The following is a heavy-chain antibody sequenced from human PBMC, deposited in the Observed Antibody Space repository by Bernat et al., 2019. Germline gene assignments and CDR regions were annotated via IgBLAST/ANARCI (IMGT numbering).Heavy chain of an antibody. D-gene: IGHD3-10*01. CDR1: GGTFSSYT. CDR3: AREAYYYGSGGGWFDP. Sequence: QVQRVQSGAEVKKPGSSVKVSCKAPGGTFSSYTISWVRQAPGQGLGWMGRIIPILGIANYAQKFQGRVTLTADESTHTAYMELSSLRCEDTAVYYCAREAYYYGSGGGWFDPWGQGTLVTVSS. CDR2: IIPILGIA. J-gene: IGHJ5*02. V-gene: IGHV1-69*08.